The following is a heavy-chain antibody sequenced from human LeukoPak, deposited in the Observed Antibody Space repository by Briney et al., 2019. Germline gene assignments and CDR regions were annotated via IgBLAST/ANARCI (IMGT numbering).Heavy chain of an antibody. V-gene: IGHV1-46*01. Sequence: ASVKISCKASGYTFIRNHIHWVRQAPGQGLEWMGIINPSSGSTTYAQKFQGRVTMTRDTSTSTVYMELSSLRSEDTAVYYCARLHDYYWYFDLWGRGTLVTVSS. J-gene: IGHJ2*01. CDR3: ARLHDYYWYFDL. CDR2: INPSSGST. CDR1: GYTFIRNH. D-gene: IGHD5-12*01.